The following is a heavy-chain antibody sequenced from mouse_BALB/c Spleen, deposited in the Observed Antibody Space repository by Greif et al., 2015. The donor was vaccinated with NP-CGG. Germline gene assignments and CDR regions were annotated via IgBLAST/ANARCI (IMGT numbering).Heavy chain of an antibody. V-gene: IGHV5-6-5*01. D-gene: IGHD2-4*01. Sequence: EVKLMESGGGLVKPGGSLKLSCAASGFTFSSYAMSWVRQTPEKRLEWVASISSGGSTYYPDSVKGRFTISRDNARNILYLQMSSLRSEDTAMYYCARGGSTMITNWFAYWGQGTLVTVSA. CDR3: ARGGSTMITNWFAY. J-gene: IGHJ3*01. CDR1: GFTFSSYA. CDR2: ISSGGST.